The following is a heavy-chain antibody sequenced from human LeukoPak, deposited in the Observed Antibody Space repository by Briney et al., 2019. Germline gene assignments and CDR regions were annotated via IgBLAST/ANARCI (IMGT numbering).Heavy chain of an antibody. CDR2: INAGNGNT. CDR3: ARDLGYTSIAARSFDY. V-gene: IGHV1-3*01. J-gene: IGHJ4*02. Sequence: ASVKVSCKASGYTFTSYAMHWVRQAPGQRLEWMGWINAGNGNTKYSQKFQGRVTITRDTSASTAYMELSSLRSEDTAVYYCARDLGYTSIAARSFDYWGQGTLATVSS. D-gene: IGHD3-16*02. CDR1: GYTFTSYA.